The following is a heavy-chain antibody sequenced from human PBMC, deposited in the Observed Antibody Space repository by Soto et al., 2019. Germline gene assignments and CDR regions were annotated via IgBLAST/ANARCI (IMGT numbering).Heavy chain of an antibody. CDR1: GFTFSSYA. CDR2: LTSSGGNT. J-gene: IGHJ4*02. Sequence: EVQLLESGGGLVQPGGSLRLSCAASGFTFSSYAMSWVRQAPGKGLKWVSALTSSGGNTYYADSVKGRFTISRDNSKNTLYLQMNGLGAEDTAVYYCAKLSGDSWGYFDYWGQGTLVTVSS. V-gene: IGHV3-23*01. D-gene: IGHD2-21*02. CDR3: AKLSGDSWGYFDY.